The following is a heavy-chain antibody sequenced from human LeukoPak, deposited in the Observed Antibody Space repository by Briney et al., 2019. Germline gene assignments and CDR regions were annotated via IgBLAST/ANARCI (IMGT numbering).Heavy chain of an antibody. CDR3: AKDPTGWYDY. J-gene: IGHJ4*02. D-gene: IGHD2-15*01. CDR1: GFTFSSYA. Sequence: PGGSLRLSCAASGFTFSSYAMSWVRQAPGRGLEWVSTISGSGDNTYYADSVKGRFTISRDNSKSTLYLQMNSLRAEDTAVYYCAKDPTGWYDYWGQGTLVTVSS. CDR2: ISGSGDNT. V-gene: IGHV3-23*01.